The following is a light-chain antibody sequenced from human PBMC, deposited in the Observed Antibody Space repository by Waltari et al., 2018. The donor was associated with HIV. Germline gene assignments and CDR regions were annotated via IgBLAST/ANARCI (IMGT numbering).Light chain of an antibody. CDR2: QDR. V-gene: IGLV3-1*01. CDR1: KLGDQY. CDR3: QAWDRSIVV. J-gene: IGLJ2*01. Sequence: SYELTQPPSVSVSPGQTATITCSGNKLGDQYACWYQQKPGQPPVLVMYQDRKRPSGIPERVSGAKSGNTATLTISGTQAMDEGDYYCQAWDRSIVVFGGGTKLTVL.